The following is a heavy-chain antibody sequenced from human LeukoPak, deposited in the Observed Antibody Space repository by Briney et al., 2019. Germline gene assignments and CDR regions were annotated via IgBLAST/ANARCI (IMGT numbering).Heavy chain of an antibody. D-gene: IGHD3-22*01. CDR3: ARGTGDYYDSSGYFDY. J-gene: IGHJ4*02. CDR1: GFTFSNYS. Sequence: GGSLRLSRAASGFTFSNYSMNWVRQAPGKGLEGVSSISSSSSYVYYADSVKGRFTISRDNAKNSLYLQMNSLRAEDTAVYYCARGTGDYYDSSGYFDYWGQGTLVTVSS. CDR2: ISSSSSYV. V-gene: IGHV3-21*01.